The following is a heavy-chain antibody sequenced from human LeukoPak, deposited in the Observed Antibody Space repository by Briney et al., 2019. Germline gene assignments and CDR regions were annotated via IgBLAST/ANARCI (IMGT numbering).Heavy chain of an antibody. CDR1: GGSISSSSYY. D-gene: IGHD3-3*01. J-gene: IGHJ4*02. CDR2: IYYSGST. V-gene: IGHV4-39*07. Sequence: KPSETLSLTCTVSGGSISSSSYYWGWIRQPPGKGLEWIGSIYYSGSTYYNPSLKSRVTISADTSKNHVSLKLSSVTAADTAVYYCARDYDLWSGYATGYFDHWGQGILITVSS. CDR3: ARDYDLWSGYATGYFDH.